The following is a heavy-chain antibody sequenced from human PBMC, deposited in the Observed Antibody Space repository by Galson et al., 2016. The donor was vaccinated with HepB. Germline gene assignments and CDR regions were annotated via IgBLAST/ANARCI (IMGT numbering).Heavy chain of an antibody. V-gene: IGHV3-23*01. D-gene: IGHD3-3*02. J-gene: IGHJ6*02. Sequence: SLRLSCAVSGFIFRNYAMSWVRQAPGKGLDWVAGISGSGGSTHYAESVKGRFTVSRDTFKDTLYLQMNSLRVEDTAIYYCARVLGKNIFGMVPLDGSYGLDVGGHGTTVTVSS. CDR3: ARVLGKNIFGMVPLDGSYGLDV. CDR1: GFIFRNYA. CDR2: ISGSGGST.